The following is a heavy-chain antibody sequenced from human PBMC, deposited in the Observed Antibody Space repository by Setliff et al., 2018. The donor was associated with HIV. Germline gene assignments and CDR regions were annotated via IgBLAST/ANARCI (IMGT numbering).Heavy chain of an antibody. J-gene: IGHJ6*02. CDR2: ISGGGGST. CDR1: GFTFSSYP. CDR3: ARDCRVGWVFTYGMDV. Sequence: GGSLRLSCAASGFTFSSYPMSWVRQSPGKGPEWVSAISGGGGSTYYADSVKGRFTISRDNSKNTLFLQMNSLRPEDTAVYYCARDCRVGWVFTYGMDVWGQGTLVTVSS. V-gene: IGHV3-23*01. D-gene: IGHD6-13*01.